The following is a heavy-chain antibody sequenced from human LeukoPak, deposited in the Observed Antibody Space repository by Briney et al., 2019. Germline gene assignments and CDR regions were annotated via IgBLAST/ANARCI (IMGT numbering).Heavy chain of an antibody. D-gene: IGHD6-19*01. Sequence: GGSLRLSCAASGFTFSSYSMNWVRQAPGKGLEWVSSISSSSSYIYYADSVKGRFTISTHNGHNSLYLQMNSLRAEATAVYYCASQYSSGWYESGAFDIWGQGTMVTVSS. J-gene: IGHJ3*02. CDR1: GFTFSSYS. CDR3: ASQYSSGWYESGAFDI. CDR2: ISSSSSYI. V-gene: IGHV3-21*01.